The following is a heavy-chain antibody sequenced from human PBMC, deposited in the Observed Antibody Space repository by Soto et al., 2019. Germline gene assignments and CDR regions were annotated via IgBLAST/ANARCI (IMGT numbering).Heavy chain of an antibody. CDR1: GLTFNNAW. Sequence: EVQLVESGGGLVKPGGSLRLSCVTSGLTFNNAWMSWVRQAPGKGLEWIGRIKSRLDGGTTDYGAPAKGRFTISRDDSKSTLYLQMNSLKIEDTAVYYCATFYGDYGVTFQQWGRGSLVAVS. D-gene: IGHD4-17*01. CDR3: ATFYGDYGVTFQQ. J-gene: IGHJ1*01. V-gene: IGHV3-15*01. CDR2: IKSRLDGGTT.